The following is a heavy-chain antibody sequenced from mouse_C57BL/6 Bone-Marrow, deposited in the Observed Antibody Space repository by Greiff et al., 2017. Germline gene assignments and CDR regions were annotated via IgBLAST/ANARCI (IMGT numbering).Heavy chain of an antibody. J-gene: IGHJ4*01. CDR1: GFTFSSYA. CDR3: ARDQNAMDY. CDR2: ISDGGGYT. V-gene: IGHV5-4*01. Sequence: EVKLMESGGGLVKPGGSLKFSCAASGFTFSSYAMSWVRQTPEKRLEWVATISDGGGYTYYPDNVKGRFTISRDNAKNNLYLQMSNLKSEDTAVYYCARDQNAMDYWGQGTSVTVSS.